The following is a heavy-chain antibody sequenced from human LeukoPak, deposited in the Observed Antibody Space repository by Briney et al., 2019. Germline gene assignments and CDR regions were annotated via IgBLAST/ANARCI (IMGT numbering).Heavy chain of an antibody. CDR1: GYSISSGYY. V-gene: IGHV4-38-2*02. J-gene: IGHJ5*02. Sequence: SETLSLTCTVSGYSISSGYYWGWIRQPPGKGLEWIGSIYHSGSTYYNPSLKSRVTISLDTSKNQFSLKLSSVTAADTAVYYCARVPTVANWFDPWGQGTLVTVSS. D-gene: IGHD4-23*01. CDR3: ARVPTVANWFDP. CDR2: IYHSGST.